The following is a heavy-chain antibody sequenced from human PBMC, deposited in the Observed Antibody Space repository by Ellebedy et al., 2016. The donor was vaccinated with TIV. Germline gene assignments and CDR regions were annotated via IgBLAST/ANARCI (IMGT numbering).Heavy chain of an antibody. CDR1: SGSFSGHS. Sequence: SETLSLXXAVYSGSFSGHSWTWIRQSPGKGLEWIGEINHSGSTNYNPSLKSRVTISVDTSKNQFSLRLRSVTAADTAVYYCARVSAGNSGYEWDDAFDIWGQGTMVTVSS. D-gene: IGHD5-12*01. CDR2: INHSGST. CDR3: ARVSAGNSGYEWDDAFDI. V-gene: IGHV4-34*01. J-gene: IGHJ3*02.